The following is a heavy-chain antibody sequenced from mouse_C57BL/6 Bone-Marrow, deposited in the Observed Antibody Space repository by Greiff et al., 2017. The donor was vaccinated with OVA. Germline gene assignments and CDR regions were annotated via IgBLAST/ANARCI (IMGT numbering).Heavy chain of an antibody. D-gene: IGHD2-4*01. Sequence: VQLQQSGAELARPGASVKLSCKASGYTFTSYGISWVKQRTGQGLEWIGEIYPRSGNTYYNEKFKGKATLTADKSSSTAYMELRSLTSEDSAVYVCARGHYDYGKLSGLAYWGQGTLVTVSA. V-gene: IGHV1-81*01. CDR3: ARGHYDYGKLSGLAY. CDR2: IYPRSGNT. J-gene: IGHJ3*01. CDR1: GYTFTSYG.